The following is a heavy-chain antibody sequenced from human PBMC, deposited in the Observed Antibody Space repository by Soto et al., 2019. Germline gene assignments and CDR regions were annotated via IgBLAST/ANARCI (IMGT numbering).Heavy chain of an antibody. V-gene: IGHV3-23*01. Sequence: GGSLRLSCVASGFTFGGFAMAWVRQAPGKGLEWVSTIGRTGGTIYYADSVKGRFSISRDNSRSTLFLQMNSLRAEDTAVYYCAREPRSEGKRFDYWGQGTLVTVSS. D-gene: IGHD1-26*01. J-gene: IGHJ4*02. CDR2: IGRTGGTI. CDR1: GFTFGGFA. CDR3: AREPRSEGKRFDY.